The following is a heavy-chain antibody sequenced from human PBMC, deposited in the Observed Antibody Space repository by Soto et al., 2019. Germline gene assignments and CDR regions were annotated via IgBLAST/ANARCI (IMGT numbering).Heavy chain of an antibody. J-gene: IGHJ3*02. CDR2: IWYDGSNR. D-gene: IGHD5-18*01. Sequence: GGSLRLSCVASGFSFSSYGRYWVRQAPGKGLEWVAVIWYDGSNRNYAESVKGRLTISRDNSKNTLYLQMNSLRVEDTAVYYCARPLHSAMAVDALDIWGQGTMVT. CDR3: ARPLHSAMAVDALDI. CDR1: GFSFSSYG. V-gene: IGHV3-33*07.